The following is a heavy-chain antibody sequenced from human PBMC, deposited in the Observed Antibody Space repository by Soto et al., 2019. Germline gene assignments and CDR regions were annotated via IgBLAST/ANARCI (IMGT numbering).Heavy chain of an antibody. CDR1: GGSFTSNNW. CDR3: ASRDPGTSVDY. CDR2: IYRTGST. V-gene: IGHV4-4*02. J-gene: IGHJ4*02. Sequence: QVQLQESGPGLVKPSGTLSLTCAVSGGSFTSNNWWTWVRQPPGQGLEWIGEIYRTGSTNYNPSLESRVTISLDQSENQLALKVTSLAAADTAVYYRASRDPGTSVDYWGQGTLVTVSS. D-gene: IGHD1-7*01.